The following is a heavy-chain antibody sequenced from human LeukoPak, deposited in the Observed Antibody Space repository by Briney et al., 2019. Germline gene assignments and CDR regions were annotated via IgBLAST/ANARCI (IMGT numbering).Heavy chain of an antibody. J-gene: IGHJ4*02. CDR1: GFTFSTYW. CDR3: ARITGIEAAGDY. CDR2: IKHDGSEK. Sequence: GRSLRLSCAASGFTFSTYWMSWVRQAPGRGLEWVAHIKHDGSEKFYVDSVRGRFTISKAKPKNSLYLQLSSLRAEDTALYYCARITGIEAAGDYWGQGTLVTVS. V-gene: IGHV3-7*04. D-gene: IGHD6-13*01.